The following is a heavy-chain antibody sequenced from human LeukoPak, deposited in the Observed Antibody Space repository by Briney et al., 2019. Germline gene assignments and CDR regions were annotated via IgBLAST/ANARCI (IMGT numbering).Heavy chain of an antibody. V-gene: IGHV3-30-3*01. CDR2: ISYDGSNK. Sequence: GGSLRLSCAASGFTFSSYAMHWVRQAPGKGLEWVAVISYDGSNKYYADSVKGRFTISRDNSKNTLYLQMNSLRAEDTAVYYCAKALAARPVDPWGQGTLVTVSS. J-gene: IGHJ5*02. D-gene: IGHD6-6*01. CDR1: GFTFSSYA. CDR3: AKALAARPVDP.